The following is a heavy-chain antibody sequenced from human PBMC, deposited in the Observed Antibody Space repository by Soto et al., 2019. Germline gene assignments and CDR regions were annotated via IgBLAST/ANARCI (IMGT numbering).Heavy chain of an antibody. D-gene: IGHD6-19*01. CDR3: AKDRGQSQWLVLSR. CDR2: ISWNSGNI. J-gene: IGHJ4*02. CDR1: GFTFDDYA. V-gene: IGHV3-9*01. Sequence: GGSLRLSCAASGFTFDDYAMHWVRQAPGKGLEWVSGISWNSGNIGYADSVKGRFTISRDNAKNSLYLQMNSLRAEDTALYYCAKDRGQSQWLVLSRWGQGTLVTVSS.